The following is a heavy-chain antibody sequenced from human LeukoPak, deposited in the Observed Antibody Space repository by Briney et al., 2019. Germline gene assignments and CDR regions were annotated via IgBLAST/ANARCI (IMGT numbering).Heavy chain of an antibody. D-gene: IGHD2-2*01. V-gene: IGHV4-59*01. Sequence: SETLSLTCTVSGGSISSYYWSWIRQPPGKGLEWIGYIYYTGSTNYNPSLKSRITISVDTSKNQFSLRLRSVTAADTAVYYCARSEVCSSTSCYAPDYWGQGTLVTVSS. CDR1: GGSISSYY. CDR3: ARSEVCSSTSCYAPDY. CDR2: IYYTGST. J-gene: IGHJ4*02.